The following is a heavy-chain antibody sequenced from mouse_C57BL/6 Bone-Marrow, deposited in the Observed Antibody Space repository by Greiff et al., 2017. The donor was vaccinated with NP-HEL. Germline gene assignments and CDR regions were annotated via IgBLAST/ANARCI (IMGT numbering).Heavy chain of an antibody. J-gene: IGHJ1*03. D-gene: IGHD1-1*01. CDR3: AREFITTVVATGYFDV. V-gene: IGHV5-16*01. Sequence: EVKLVESEGGLVQPGRSMKLSCTASGFTFSDYYMAWVRQVPEKGLEWVANINYDGSSTYYLDSLKSRFIISRDNAKNILYLQMSSLKSEDTATYYCAREFITTVVATGYFDVWGTGTTVTVSS. CDR2: INYDGSST. CDR1: GFTFSDYY.